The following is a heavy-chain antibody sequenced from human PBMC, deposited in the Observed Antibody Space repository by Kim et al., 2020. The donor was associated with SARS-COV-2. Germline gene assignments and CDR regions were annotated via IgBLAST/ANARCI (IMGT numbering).Heavy chain of an antibody. J-gene: IGHJ3*02. V-gene: IGHV4-30-4*01. CDR2: IYYSGST. CDR1: CGSISSGDYY. CDR3: ARDRSATVTFSDAFDI. Sequence: SETLSLTCTVSCGSISSGDYYWSWIRQPPGKGLEWIGYIYYSGSTYYNPSLKSRVTISVDTSKNQFSLKLSSVTAADTAVYYCARDRSATVTFSDAFDIWGHGPMVTVSS. D-gene: IGHD4-17*01.